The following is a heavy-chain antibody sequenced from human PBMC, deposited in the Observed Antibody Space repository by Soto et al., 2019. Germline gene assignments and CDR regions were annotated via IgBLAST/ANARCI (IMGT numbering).Heavy chain of an antibody. V-gene: IGHV1-2*02. CDR1: GYTFTYYY. Sequence: XSVKVSCKPSGYTFTYYYIHLVRQAPGQGLEWMGWINPNSGNTNYAQRFQGRVTMTMDTSISTVYMHLSSLRFDDTAVYYCARVMSSGWYGDDWGQGTLVTVSS. CDR2: INPNSGNT. J-gene: IGHJ4*02. CDR3: ARVMSSGWYGDD. D-gene: IGHD6-19*01.